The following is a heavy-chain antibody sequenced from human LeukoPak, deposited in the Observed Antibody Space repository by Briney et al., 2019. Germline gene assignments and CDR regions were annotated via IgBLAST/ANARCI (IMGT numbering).Heavy chain of an antibody. Sequence: SETLSLTCAVYGGSFSGYYWSWIRQPPGKGLEWIGEINHSGSTNYNPSLKSRVTISVDTSKSQFSLKLSSVTAADTAVYYCARSGDTYYDILTGYYSFDYWGQGTLVTVSS. CDR3: ARSGDTYYDILTGYYSFDY. CDR1: GGSFSGYY. V-gene: IGHV4-34*01. D-gene: IGHD3-9*01. CDR2: INHSGST. J-gene: IGHJ4*02.